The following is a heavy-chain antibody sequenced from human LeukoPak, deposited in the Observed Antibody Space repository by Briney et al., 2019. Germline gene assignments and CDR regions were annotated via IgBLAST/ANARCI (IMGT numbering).Heavy chain of an antibody. D-gene: IGHD6-6*01. CDR2: ISYDGSNK. J-gene: IGHJ5*02. CDR1: GFTFSSYA. CDR3: ASSEYSSSNPHWLDP. V-gene: IGHV3-30*04. Sequence: QAGGSLRLSCAASGFTFSSYAMHWVRQAPGKGLERVAVISYDGSNKYYADSVKGRFTISRDNSKNTLYLQMNSLRAEDTAVYYCASSEYSSSNPHWLDPWGQGTLVTVSS.